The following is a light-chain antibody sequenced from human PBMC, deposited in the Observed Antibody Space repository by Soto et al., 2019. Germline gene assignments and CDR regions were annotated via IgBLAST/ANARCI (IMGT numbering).Light chain of an antibody. CDR3: LQDYSYPWT. J-gene: IGKJ1*01. V-gene: IGKV1-6*01. CDR1: ESVSSN. CDR2: AAS. Sequence: MTQSPATLSVSQGERATLSCRASESVSSNLAWYQQKPGKAPRLLIYAASSLQSGVPSKFSGSGSGTDFTLTISSLQPEDFATYYCLQDYSYPWTFGQGTKVEI.